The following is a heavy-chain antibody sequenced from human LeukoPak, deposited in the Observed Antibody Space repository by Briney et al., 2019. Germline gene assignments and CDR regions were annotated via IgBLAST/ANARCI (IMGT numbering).Heavy chain of an antibody. CDR2: IIPILGIA. CDR3: ARDPGYGEDY. Sequence: VASVKVSCKASGGTFSSYAISWVRQAPGQGLEWMGRIIPILGIANYAQKFQGRITITADKSTSTAYMELSSLRSEDTAVYYCARDPGYGEDYWGQGTLVTVSS. J-gene: IGHJ4*02. D-gene: IGHD4-17*01. V-gene: IGHV1-69*04. CDR1: GGTFSSYA.